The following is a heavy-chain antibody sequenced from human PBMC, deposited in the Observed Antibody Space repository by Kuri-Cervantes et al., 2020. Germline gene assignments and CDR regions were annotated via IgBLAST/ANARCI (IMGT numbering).Heavy chain of an antibody. CDR3: ARSSGTLDYYYMDV. CDR2: MYYRGST. V-gene: IGHV4-39*01. Sequence: SLGSTFSGGSPSSRTHYWGWIRQPPGKGLEWIATMYYRGSTYYSPSLKSRVALSADTSKNRFSLRLSSVTAADTAVYYCARSSGTLDYYYMDVWGKGTTVTVSS. CDR1: GGSPSSRTHY. J-gene: IGHJ6*03. D-gene: IGHD1-26*01.